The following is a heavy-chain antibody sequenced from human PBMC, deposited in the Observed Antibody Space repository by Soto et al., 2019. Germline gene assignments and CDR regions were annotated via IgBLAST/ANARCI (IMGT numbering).Heavy chain of an antibody. Sequence: GGSLRLSCAASGLTFSQYWMHWVRQAPGQGLVWVSRISDDGTITDYADSVKGRFTVSRDNARNTHSLQMNSLRSEDTAVYFCATTVDYDFWSGTTHYGMDVWGQGTTVTVSS. CDR3: ATTVDYDFWSGTTHYGMDV. V-gene: IGHV3-74*01. J-gene: IGHJ6*02. CDR2: ISDDGTIT. CDR1: GLTFSQYW. D-gene: IGHD3-3*01.